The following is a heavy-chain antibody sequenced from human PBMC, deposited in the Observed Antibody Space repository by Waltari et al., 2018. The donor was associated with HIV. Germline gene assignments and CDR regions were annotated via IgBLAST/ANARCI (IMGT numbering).Heavy chain of an antibody. Sequence: VQLQQWGTGRLMPSETLSLTFAVYGGSFNGSYWTWIRQSPGNGLEWIGEVDYSGDTNYNPSLKSRLTISVDTSKNQFSLKLTSMTTADTGLYYCARGPHTSIFGVVKYFQPWGQGTLVTVSS. CDR1: GGSFNGSY. CDR3: ARGPHTSIFGVVKYFQP. D-gene: IGHD3-3*01. V-gene: IGHV4-34*02. J-gene: IGHJ1*01. CDR2: VDYSGDT.